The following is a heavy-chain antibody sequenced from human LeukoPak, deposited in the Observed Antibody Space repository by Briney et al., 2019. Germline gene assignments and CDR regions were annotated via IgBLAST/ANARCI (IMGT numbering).Heavy chain of an antibody. Sequence: GSRSLGCAASGMTCVSYWVSWVRQAPGKGLEWVANIKQDGSEKYYVDSVKGRFTISRDNAKNSLYLQMNSLRAEDTAVYYCARAGYGDYLRSVQFDPWGQGTLVTVSS. J-gene: IGHJ5*02. V-gene: IGHV3-7*01. CDR1: GMTCVSYW. D-gene: IGHD4-17*01. CDR2: IKQDGSEK. CDR3: ARAGYGDYLRSVQFDP.